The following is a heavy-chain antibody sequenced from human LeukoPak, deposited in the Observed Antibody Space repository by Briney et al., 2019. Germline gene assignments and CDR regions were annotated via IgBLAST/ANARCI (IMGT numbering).Heavy chain of an antibody. CDR3: ARDPIGSRWPYYFDY. Sequence: GASVKVSCKASGYTFTTYAMHWVRQAPGQRFEWMGWINAGNGNTKYSQKFQARVTITRGTSASTAYMELSSLRSEDTAVYYCARDPIGSRWPYYFDYWGQGTLVTVSS. J-gene: IGHJ4*02. V-gene: IGHV1-3*01. D-gene: IGHD6-13*01. CDR1: GYTFTTYA. CDR2: INAGNGNT.